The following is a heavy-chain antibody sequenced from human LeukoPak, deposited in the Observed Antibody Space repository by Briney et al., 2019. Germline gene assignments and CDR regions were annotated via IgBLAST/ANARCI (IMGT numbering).Heavy chain of an antibody. CDR1: GFTLSIYG. D-gene: IGHD4-17*01. V-gene: IGHV3-33*01. J-gene: IGHJ4*02. Sequence: GGSLRLSCATSGFTLSIYGMHWVRQAPGKGVEWVAVLWADGTNHYYADSVKGRFTISRDTSKNTLYLQVDSLRVEDTAVYYCARDGPYGDYGQGDYWGQGTLVTVSS. CDR3: ARDGPYGDYGQGDY. CDR2: LWADGTNH.